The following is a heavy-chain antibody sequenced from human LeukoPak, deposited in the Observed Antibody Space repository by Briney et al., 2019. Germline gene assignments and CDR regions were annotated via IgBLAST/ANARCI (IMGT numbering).Heavy chain of an antibody. CDR2: IYSGGST. V-gene: IGHV3-53*01. J-gene: IGHJ3*02. Sequence: HVGSLRLSCAASGFTVSSNYMSWVRQAPGKGLECVSVIYSGGSTHYADSVKDRFTISRDNSKNTLYLQMNSLRAEDTAVYYCARNTDNDAFDIWGQGTMVTVSS. D-gene: IGHD2/OR15-2a*01. CDR1: GFTVSSNY. CDR3: ARNTDNDAFDI.